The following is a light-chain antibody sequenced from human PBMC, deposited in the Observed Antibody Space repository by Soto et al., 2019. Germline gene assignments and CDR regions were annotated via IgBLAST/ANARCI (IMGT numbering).Light chain of an antibody. CDR3: QQYINWPRT. V-gene: IGKV3-15*01. J-gene: IGKJ1*01. CDR1: QSLSSN. CDR2: VAS. Sequence: EIVMTQSPATLSVSPGERATLSCRASQSLSSNLAWYQQKPGQAPRLLIYVASSRATGVPTRFSGSGSGTEFTLTIRSLQSEDFAVYYCQQYINWPRTFGQGTKVDIK.